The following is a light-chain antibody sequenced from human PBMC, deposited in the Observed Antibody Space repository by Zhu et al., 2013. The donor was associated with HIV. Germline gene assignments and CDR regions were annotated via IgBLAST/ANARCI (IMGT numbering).Light chain of an antibody. V-gene: IGLV8-61*01. CDR3: VLYMGSGLWV. Sequence: QTVVTQEPSFSVSPGGTVTLTCGLTSGSVSTYSYPSWHRQTPGQAPRTLIYNTSTRSSGVPERFSGSILGNKAALTITGAQADDESDYYCVLYMGSGLWVFGGGTKLTVL. J-gene: IGLJ3*02. CDR2: NTS. CDR1: SGSVSTYSY.